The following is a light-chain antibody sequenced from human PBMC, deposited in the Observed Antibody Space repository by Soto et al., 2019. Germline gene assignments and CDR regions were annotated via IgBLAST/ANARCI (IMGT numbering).Light chain of an antibody. CDR1: QDNSNH. V-gene: IGKV1-33*01. CDR2: DAS. CDR3: QHYDNLPPNLT. J-gene: IGKJ4*01. Sequence: DIQMTQSPSSLSPSVGDRVTITCQASQDNSNHLNWYQQKPGKAPKLLIYDASNLEAGVPSRFSGSGSGTDFTFTISSLQPEDIATYYFQHYDNLPPNLTFGGGTKVEIK.